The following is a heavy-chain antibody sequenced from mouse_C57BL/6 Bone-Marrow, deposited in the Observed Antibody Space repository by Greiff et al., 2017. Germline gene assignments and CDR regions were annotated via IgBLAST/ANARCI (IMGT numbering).Heavy chain of an antibody. D-gene: IGHD2-4*01. V-gene: IGHV5-9*01. CDR2: ISGGGGNT. J-gene: IGHJ2*01. CDR3: ARHDYDFDY. CDR1: GFTFSSYT. Sequence: DVKLVESGGGLVKPGGSLKLSCAASGFTFSSYTMSWVRQTPEKRLEWVATISGGGGNTYYPDSVKGRFTISRDNAKNTLYLQMSSLRSEDTALYYCARHDYDFDYWGQGTTLTVSS.